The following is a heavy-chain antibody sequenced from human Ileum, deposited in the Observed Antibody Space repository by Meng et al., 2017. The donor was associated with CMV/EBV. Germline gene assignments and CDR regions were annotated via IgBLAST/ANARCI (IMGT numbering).Heavy chain of an antibody. CDR1: GYTFTDYY. Sequence: KASGYTFTDYYIHWVRQSPGQGLEWMGWINPNIGATNYAQKFQGRITMTRDTSISTAYMELSRLRSDDTAVYYCARDFGGYDLPQCYWGQGTLVTVSS. V-gene: IGHV1-2*02. J-gene: IGHJ4*02. CDR2: INPNIGAT. D-gene: IGHD5-12*01. CDR3: ARDFGGYDLPQCY.